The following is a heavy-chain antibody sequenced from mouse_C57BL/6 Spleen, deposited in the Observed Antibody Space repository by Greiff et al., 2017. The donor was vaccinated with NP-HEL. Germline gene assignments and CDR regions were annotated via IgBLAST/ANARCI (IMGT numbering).Heavy chain of an antibody. Sequence: QVQLQQPGAELVRPGSSVKLSCKASGYTFTSYWMHWVKQRPIQGLEWIGNIDPSDSETHYNQKFKDKATLTVDKSSSTAYMQLSSLTSEDSAVYNCASGREIYDGYSNWFAYWGQGTLVTVSS. V-gene: IGHV1-52*01. D-gene: IGHD2-3*01. CDR2: IDPSDSET. CDR3: ASGREIYDGYSNWFAY. CDR1: GYTFTSYW. J-gene: IGHJ3*01.